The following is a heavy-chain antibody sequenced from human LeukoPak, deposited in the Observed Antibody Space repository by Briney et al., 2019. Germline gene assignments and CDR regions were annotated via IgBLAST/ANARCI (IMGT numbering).Heavy chain of an antibody. CDR2: MYYSGST. CDR1: GGSISSSSYY. V-gene: IGHV4-39*07. Sequence: PSETLSLTCTVSGGSISSSSYYWGWIRQPPGKGLEWIVSMYYSGSTYYNPSLKSRVTISLNTSKNQFSLKLSSVTAADTAVYYCARDTVGATFPGVFDIWGQGTMVTVSS. J-gene: IGHJ3*02. CDR3: ARDTVGATFPGVFDI. D-gene: IGHD1-26*01.